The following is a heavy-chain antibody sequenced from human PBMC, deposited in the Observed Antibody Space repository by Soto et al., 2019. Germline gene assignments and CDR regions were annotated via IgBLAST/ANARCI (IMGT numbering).Heavy chain of an antibody. V-gene: IGHV3-21*01. Sequence: GGSLRLSCAASGFTFSSYSMNWVRQAPGKGLEWVSSISSSSSYIYYADSVKGRFTISRDNAKNSLYLQMNSLRAEDTAVYYCARDTEAAAGYSAEYFQHWGQGTLVTVSS. CDR2: ISSSSSYI. CDR3: ARDTEAAAGYSAEYFQH. D-gene: IGHD6-13*01. CDR1: GFTFSSYS. J-gene: IGHJ1*01.